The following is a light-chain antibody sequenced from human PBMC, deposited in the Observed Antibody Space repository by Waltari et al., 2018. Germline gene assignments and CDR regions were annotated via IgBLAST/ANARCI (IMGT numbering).Light chain of an antibody. CDR3: ATWDDSLNGPV. CDR1: SSNIGNKI. J-gene: IGLJ2*01. CDR2: TTN. Sequence: QSVLTQPPSASGTPGQRVTISCSGNSSNIGNKILNWYQQLPGTAPKLPIYTTNPRPSGVPDRFSGSKSGTSASLAISGLQSEDEADYYCATWDDSLNGPVFGGGTKLTVL. V-gene: IGLV1-44*01.